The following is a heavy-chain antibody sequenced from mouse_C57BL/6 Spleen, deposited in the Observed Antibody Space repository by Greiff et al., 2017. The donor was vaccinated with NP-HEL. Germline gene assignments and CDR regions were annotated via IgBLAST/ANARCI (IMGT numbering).Heavy chain of an antibody. J-gene: IGHJ1*03. D-gene: IGHD1-1*01. CDR1: GYTFTDHT. CDR3: ARGFPYYYGSSDWYFDV. CDR2: IYPRDGST. Sequence: VKLMESDAELVKPGASVKISCKVSGYTFTDHTIHWMKQRPEQGLEWIGYIYPRDGSTKYNEKFKGKATLTEDKSSSTAYMQLNSLTSEDSAVYFCARGFPYYYGSSDWYFDVWGTGTTVTVSS. V-gene: IGHV1-78*01.